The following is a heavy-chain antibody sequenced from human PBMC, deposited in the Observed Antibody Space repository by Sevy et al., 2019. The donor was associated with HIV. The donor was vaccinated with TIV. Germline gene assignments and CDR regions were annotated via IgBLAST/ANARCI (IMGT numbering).Heavy chain of an antibody. V-gene: IGHV3-21*01. J-gene: IGHJ3*02. Sequence: GGSLRLSCAASGFSFSIYSMNWVRQAPGKGLEWVSSITSSSNYIYYADSVKGRFTISRDNAKDSVYLQMNSLRAEDTAVYYCARPYGSGSWEAFDIWGQGTMVTVSS. CDR3: ARPYGSGSWEAFDI. CDR2: ITSSSNYI. D-gene: IGHD3-10*01. CDR1: GFSFSIYS.